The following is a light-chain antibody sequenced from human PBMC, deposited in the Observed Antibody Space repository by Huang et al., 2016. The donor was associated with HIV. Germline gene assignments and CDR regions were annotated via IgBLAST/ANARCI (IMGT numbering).Light chain of an antibody. CDR2: DAS. CDR3: QQCSKWLGFT. CDR1: QSVNTY. V-gene: IGKV3-11*01. J-gene: IGKJ3*01. Sequence: EIVLTQSPATLSLSPGERATLSCRVSQSVNTYLGWYQQKPGQAPRLLIYDASNRAAGIPARFSGSGSGTDFTLTISSLEPEDFAVYYCQQCSKWLGFTFGPGTKVEIK.